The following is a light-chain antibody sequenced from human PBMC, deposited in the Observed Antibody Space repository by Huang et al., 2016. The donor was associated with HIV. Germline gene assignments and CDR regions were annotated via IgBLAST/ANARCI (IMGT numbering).Light chain of an antibody. CDR3: QQYGSSPVT. CDR1: QSVSSSY. Sequence: EIVLTQSPGTLSLSPGERATLSCRASQSVSSSYLACYQQKPGQAPRHLIYDASSRATGISGRFSGSGSGTDFSLTINRLEPEDFVVYYCQQYGSSPVTFGGGTKVGIK. J-gene: IGKJ4*01. V-gene: IGKV3-20*01. CDR2: DAS.